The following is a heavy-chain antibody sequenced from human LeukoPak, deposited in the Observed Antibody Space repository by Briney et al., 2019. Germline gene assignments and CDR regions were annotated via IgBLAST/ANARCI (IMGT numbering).Heavy chain of an antibody. CDR1: GGSFSDYY. CDR2: INPSGST. Sequence: PSETLSLTCAVYGGSFSDYYWGWIRQPPGKGLEWIGEINPSGSTNYSPSLKSRVTISVDTSKNQFSLKLSSVAAADTAVYFCVRVGYSYVINDWSRTGLRAYPTKYYYHTDVWDKGTTVTVSS. CDR3: VRVGYSYVINDWSRTGLRAYPTKYYYHTDV. J-gene: IGHJ6*03. V-gene: IGHV4-34*01. D-gene: IGHD5-18*01.